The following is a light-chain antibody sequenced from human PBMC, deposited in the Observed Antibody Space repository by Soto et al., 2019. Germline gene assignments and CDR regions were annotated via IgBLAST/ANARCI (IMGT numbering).Light chain of an antibody. CDR3: QHYNNWPIT. CDR2: GAS. J-gene: IGKJ5*01. V-gene: IGKV3-15*01. CDR1: QSVSSY. Sequence: EIVLTQSPATLSLSPGERATLSCRASQSVSSYLAWYQQKPGQAPRLLIYGASTRATGVPARFSGSGSGTDFTLTISSLQAADFAVYHCQHYNNWPITFGQGTRLEI.